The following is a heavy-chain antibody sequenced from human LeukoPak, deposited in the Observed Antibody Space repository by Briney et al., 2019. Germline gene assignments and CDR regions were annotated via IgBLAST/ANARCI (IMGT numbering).Heavy chain of an antibody. D-gene: IGHD3-10*01. Sequence: GGSLRLSCAASGFISSNYWMSWVRQAPGKGLDWVANIKQDGSEKYYVDSVKGRFTLSRDNAKNSLYLQMDSLRAEDTAVYYCARMAGGLWDYWGQGTLVTVSS. CDR3: ARMAGGLWDY. J-gene: IGHJ4*02. V-gene: IGHV3-7*05. CDR1: GFISSNYW. CDR2: IKQDGSEK.